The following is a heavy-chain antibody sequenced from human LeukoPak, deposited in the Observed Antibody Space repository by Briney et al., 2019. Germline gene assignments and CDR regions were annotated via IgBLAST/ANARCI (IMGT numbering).Heavy chain of an antibody. CDR3: ASTSPYGDYEFHFDY. CDR1: GGSISSYY. D-gene: IGHD4-17*01. CDR2: IYTSGST. Sequence: PSETLSLTCTVSGGSISSYYWSWIRQPAGKGLEWIGRIYTSGSTNYNPSLKSRVTMSVDTSKNQFSLKLSSVTAADTAVYYCASTSPYGDYEFHFDYWGQGTLVTVSS. V-gene: IGHV4-4*07. J-gene: IGHJ4*02.